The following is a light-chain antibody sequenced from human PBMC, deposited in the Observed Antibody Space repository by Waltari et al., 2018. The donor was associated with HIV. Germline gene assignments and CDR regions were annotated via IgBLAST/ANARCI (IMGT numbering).Light chain of an antibody. CDR1: RRDVGGHTD. Sequence: QSALNQPASVSGSPGASITISSTGTRRDVGGHTDVSWYQHPPGKAPKLLIYEVSHPPSGVSTRFSGAKSGNTASLTISGLQAEDEADYYCNSYISTTTVMFGGGTKLTVL. J-gene: IGLJ3*02. CDR2: EVS. V-gene: IGLV2-14*01. CDR3: NSYISTTTVM.